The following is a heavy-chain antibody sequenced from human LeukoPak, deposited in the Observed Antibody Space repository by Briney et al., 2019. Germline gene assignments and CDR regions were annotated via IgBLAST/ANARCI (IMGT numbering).Heavy chain of an antibody. Sequence: PGGSLRLSCAAFGFTLNTYTMNWVRQAPGKGLEWVSSISPSSSFISYAGSVRGRFTISRDNARNSLYLQMNSLRAEDTAVYYCARVDFAPRALDYWGQGTLVTVSS. V-gene: IGHV3-21*01. CDR3: ARVDFAPRALDY. CDR1: GFTLNTYT. CDR2: ISPSSSFI. J-gene: IGHJ4*02.